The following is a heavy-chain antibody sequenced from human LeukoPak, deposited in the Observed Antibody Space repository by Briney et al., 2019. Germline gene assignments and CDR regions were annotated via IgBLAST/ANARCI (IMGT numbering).Heavy chain of an antibody. CDR2: ISSSSSTI. J-gene: IGHJ4*02. D-gene: IGHD1-1*01. CDR3: ARDLDRYNWNAELDY. Sequence: GGSLRLSCAASGFTFSSYSMNWVRQAPGKGLEWVSYISSSSSTIYYADSVKGRFTISRDNSKNTLYLQMNSLRAEDTAVYYCARDLDRYNWNAELDYWGQGTLVTVSS. V-gene: IGHV3-48*01. CDR1: GFTFSSYS.